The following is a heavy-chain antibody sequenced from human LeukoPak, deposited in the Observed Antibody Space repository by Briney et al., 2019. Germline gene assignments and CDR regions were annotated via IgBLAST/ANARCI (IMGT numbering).Heavy chain of an antibody. CDR2: IYSGGST. V-gene: IGHV3-53*01. CDR3: ASGGDYYDSSGYYSQAAFDY. J-gene: IGHJ4*02. CDR1: GFTVSSNY. Sequence: PGGSLRLSCAASGFTVSSNYMSWVRQAPGKGLEWVSVIYSGGSTYYADSVKGRFTISRDNSKNTLYLQMNSLRAEATAVYYCASGGDYYDSSGYYSQAAFDYWGQGTLVTVSS. D-gene: IGHD3-22*01.